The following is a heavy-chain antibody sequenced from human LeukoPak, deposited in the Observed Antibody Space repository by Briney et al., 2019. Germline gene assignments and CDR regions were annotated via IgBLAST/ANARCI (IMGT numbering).Heavy chain of an antibody. D-gene: IGHD3-16*01. J-gene: IGHJ6*03. CDR2: ISVYNGNT. V-gene: IGHV1-18*01. Sequence: GASVKVSCKASGYSFISYGITWVQQAPGQGLEWMGWISVYNGNTNYVQKLQGRVTMTTDTSTSTAYMELRSLRSDDTAVYYCARARGGSYYYNYMDVWGKGTTVTVSS. CDR1: GYSFISYG. CDR3: ARARGGSYYYNYMDV.